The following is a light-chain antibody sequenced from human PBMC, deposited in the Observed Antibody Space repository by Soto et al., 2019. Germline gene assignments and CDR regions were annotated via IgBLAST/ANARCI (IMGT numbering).Light chain of an antibody. CDR1: SSNIGSNY. CDR2: RNN. CDR3: AAWAVTLNGILV. V-gene: IGLV1-47*01. Sequence: QSVLTQPPSASGTPGQRVTISCSGSSSNIGSNYVYWYQQLPGTAPKLLIYRNNQRPSGVPDRSSGAKSGNSATLAISGLRSEDEADDSGAAWAVTLNGILVFGGGTKLTVL. J-gene: IGLJ2*01.